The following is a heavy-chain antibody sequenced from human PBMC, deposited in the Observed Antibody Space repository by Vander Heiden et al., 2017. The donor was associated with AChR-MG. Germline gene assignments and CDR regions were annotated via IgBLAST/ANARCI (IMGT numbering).Heavy chain of an antibody. CDR3: AKDFFGVRQLATYYYYMDV. CDR2: ISWNSGSI. CDR1: GFTFDDYA. Sequence: EVQLVESGGGLVQPGRSLRLSCAASGFTFDDYAMHWVRQAPGKGLEWVSGISWNSGSIGYADSVKGRFTISRDNAKNSLYLQMNSLRAEDTALYYCAKDFFGVRQLATYYYYMDVWGKGTTVTVSS. V-gene: IGHV3-9*01. D-gene: IGHD6-13*01. J-gene: IGHJ6*03.